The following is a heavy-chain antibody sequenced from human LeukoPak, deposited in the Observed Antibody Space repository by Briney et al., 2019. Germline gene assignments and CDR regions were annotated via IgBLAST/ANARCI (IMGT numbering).Heavy chain of an antibody. CDR2: IYSSGST. J-gene: IGHJ4*02. CDR3: ATRYGSGGSQFFDY. V-gene: IGHV4-59*01. D-gene: IGHD3-10*01. Sequence: PGTSLRLSCAASRFTFRNYGMHWVRQAPGKGLEWIGYIYSSGSTNYNPSLKSRVTISVDTSKNQFSLKLSSVTAADTAVYYCATRYGSGGSQFFDYWGQGTLVTVSS. CDR1: RFTFRNYG.